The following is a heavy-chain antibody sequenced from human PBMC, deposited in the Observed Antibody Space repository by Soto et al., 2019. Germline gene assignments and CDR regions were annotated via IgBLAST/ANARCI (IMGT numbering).Heavy chain of an antibody. D-gene: IGHD5-12*01. CDR2: MNPNSGNT. J-gene: IGHJ4*02. CDR3: ASSSLGDGYNPLDY. Sequence: GASVKVSCKASGYTFTSYDINWVRQATGQGLEWMGWMNPNSGNTGYAQKFQGWVTMTRDTSISTAYMELSRLRSDDTAVYYCASSSLGDGYNPLDYWGQGTLVTVSS. CDR1: GYTFTSYD. V-gene: IGHV1-8*01.